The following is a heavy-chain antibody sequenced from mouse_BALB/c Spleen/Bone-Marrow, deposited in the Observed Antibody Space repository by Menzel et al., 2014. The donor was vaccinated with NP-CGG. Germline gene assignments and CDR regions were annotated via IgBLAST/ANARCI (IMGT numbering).Heavy chain of an antibody. CDR1: GFTFSSFG. CDR3: TRGGNWEDFDY. Sequence: VQLKESGGGLVQPGGSRKLSCAASGFTFSSFGMHWVRQAPERGLEWVAYISSGSSTIFYADTVKGRFTISRDNPKNTLFLQMTSLRSEDTAMYYCTRGGNWEDFDYWGQGATLTASS. D-gene: IGHD4-1*01. J-gene: IGHJ2*01. V-gene: IGHV5-17*02. CDR2: ISSGSSTI.